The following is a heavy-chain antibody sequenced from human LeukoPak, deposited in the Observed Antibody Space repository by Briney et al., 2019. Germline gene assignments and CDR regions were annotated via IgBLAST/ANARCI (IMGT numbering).Heavy chain of an antibody. CDR1: GFTFSSYA. D-gene: IGHD1-26*01. CDR3: AKDRSIGTYYTFDH. V-gene: IGHV3-23*01. CDR2: ISGSGTNT. Sequence: GGSLRLSCAASGFTFSSYAMNWVRQAPGKGLEWVSGISGSGTNTYYADSVKGRFTVSRDTSKNSLYLQMSSLTAADTAVYYCAKDRSIGTYYTFDHWGQGTLVTVSS. J-gene: IGHJ4*02.